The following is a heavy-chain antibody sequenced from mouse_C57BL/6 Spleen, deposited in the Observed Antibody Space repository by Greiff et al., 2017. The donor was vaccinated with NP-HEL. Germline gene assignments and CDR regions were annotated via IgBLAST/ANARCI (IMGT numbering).Heavy chain of an antibody. CDR1: AYSTPSGFY. Sequence: EVQLQESDLGSVNLSKPLPPTSPFIAYSTPSGFYWNWIRQFPGNKLEWMGYISYDGSNNFNPSLKNRISITRDTSKNQFFLKLNSVTTEDTATYYCARDGAYYSYWGQGTTLTVSS. V-gene: IGHV3-6*01. D-gene: IGHD2-12*01. CDR2: ISYDGSN. CDR3: ARDGAYYSY. J-gene: IGHJ2*01.